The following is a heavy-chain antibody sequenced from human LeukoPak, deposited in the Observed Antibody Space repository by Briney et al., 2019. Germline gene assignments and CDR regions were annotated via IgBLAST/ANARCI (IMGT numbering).Heavy chain of an antibody. J-gene: IGHJ5*02. Sequence: ASVKVSCKASGGTFSSYAISWVRQAPGQGLEWMGRIIPILGIANYAQKFQGRVTITADKSTSTAYMELSSLRSEDTAVYYCARGLGYCSGGSCSYWFDPWGQGTLVTVSS. CDR2: IIPILGIA. CDR1: GGTFSSYA. V-gene: IGHV1-69*04. CDR3: ARGLGYCSGGSCSYWFDP. D-gene: IGHD2-15*01.